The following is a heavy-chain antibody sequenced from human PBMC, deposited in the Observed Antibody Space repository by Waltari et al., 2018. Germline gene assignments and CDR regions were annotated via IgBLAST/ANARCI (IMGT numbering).Heavy chain of an antibody. Sequence: QVQLQESGPGLVKPSETLSLTCTVSGGSISSHYWSWIRQTPGKGLEWIGYIYYIWATNYNPSLKSRVTISVDTSKNQFSLKLSSVTAADTAVYYCARDALTGTYFDYWGQGTLVTVSS. CDR3: ARDALTGTYFDY. J-gene: IGHJ4*02. V-gene: IGHV4-59*11. CDR1: GGSISSHY. D-gene: IGHD1-1*01. CDR2: IYYIWAT.